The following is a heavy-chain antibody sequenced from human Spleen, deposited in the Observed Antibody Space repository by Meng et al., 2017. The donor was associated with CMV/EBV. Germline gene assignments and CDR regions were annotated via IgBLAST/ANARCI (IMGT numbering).Heavy chain of an antibody. CDR3: ARASDNYGMDV. CDR1: GGSFSGYY. D-gene: IGHD2-15*01. CDR2: INHSGST. J-gene: IGHJ6*02. V-gene: IGHV4-34*01. Sequence: SETLSLTCAVYGGSFSGYYWSWIRQPPGKGLEWIGEINHSGSTNYNPSLKSRVTISVDTSKNQFSLKLSSVTAADTAVYYCARASDNYGMDVWGQGTTFTVS.